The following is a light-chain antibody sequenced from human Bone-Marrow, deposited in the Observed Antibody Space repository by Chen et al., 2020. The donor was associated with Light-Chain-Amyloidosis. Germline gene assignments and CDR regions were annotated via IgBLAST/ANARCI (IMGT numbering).Light chain of an antibody. V-gene: IGLV2-14*01. J-gene: IGLJ1*01. CDR1: SSDVGGVNH. Sequence: QSALTQPASVPVSPAQSITLPRTGTSSDVGGVNHVSWYQQHPDKAPKLMIYEVTNRPSWVPDRFSGSKSDNTASLTISGLQTEDEADYFCSSYTITNTLVFGSGTRVTVL. CDR2: EVT. CDR3: SSYTITNTLV.